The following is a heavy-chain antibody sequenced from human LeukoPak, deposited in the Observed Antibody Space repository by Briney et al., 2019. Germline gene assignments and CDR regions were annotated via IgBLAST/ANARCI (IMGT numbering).Heavy chain of an antibody. CDR2: ISYDGSNK. CDR1: GFTFSSYG. D-gene: IGHD3-3*01. V-gene: IGHV3-30*18. CDR3: AKDWARPFGVVPRLTFDY. Sequence: GRSLRLSCAASGFTFSSYGMHWVRQAPGKGLEWVAVISYDGSNKYYADSVKGRFTISRDNSKNTLYLQMNSLRAEDTAVYYCAKDWARPFGVVPRLTFDYWGQGTLVTVSS. J-gene: IGHJ4*02.